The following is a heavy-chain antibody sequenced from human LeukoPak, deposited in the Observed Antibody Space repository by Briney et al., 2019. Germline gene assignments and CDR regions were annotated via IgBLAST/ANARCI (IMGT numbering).Heavy chain of an antibody. CDR1: VYSFTAFY. CDR2: IHPRRGDT. V-gene: IGHV1-2*02. Sequence: ASVKVPCKTSVYSFTAFYRHWVRQAPGQGLEWMGWIHPRRGDTNYAQKFQGRVTMTRDTSISTAYLDLSSLRSDDTAVYYCARDGDYGTGSYYRGCIDSWGQGTPVTVSP. J-gene: IGHJ4*02. CDR3: ARDGDYGTGSYYRGCIDS. D-gene: IGHD3-10*01.